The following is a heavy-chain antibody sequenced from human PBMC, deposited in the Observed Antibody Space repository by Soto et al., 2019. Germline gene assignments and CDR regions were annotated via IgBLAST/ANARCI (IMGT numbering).Heavy chain of an antibody. J-gene: IGHJ4*02. CDR3: ARSYFDSWTEYSNPVKY. CDR2: ISTKSGKT. Sequence: QVQLVQSAAEVKEPGASVKVSCKASGYTFANYDISWVRQAPGQGLEWMAWISTKSGKTDYAQNVQGRLTLTADSSTITVHMELRSLRSDDTAVYYCARSYFDSWTEYSNPVKYWGQGTLVAVSS. D-gene: IGHD3-3*01. CDR1: GYTFANYD. V-gene: IGHV1-18*04.